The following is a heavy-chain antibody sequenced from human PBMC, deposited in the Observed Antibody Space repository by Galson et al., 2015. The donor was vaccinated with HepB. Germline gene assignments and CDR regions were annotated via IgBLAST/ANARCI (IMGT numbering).Heavy chain of an antibody. J-gene: IGHJ6*02. Sequence: CAISGDSVSSNSAAWNWIRQSPSRGLEWLGRTYYRSKWYNDYAVSVKSRITINPDTSKNQFSLQLNSVTPEDTAVYYCARDVIVVVPASSELLYYYYGMDVWGQGTTVTVSS. CDR2: TYYRSKWYN. D-gene: IGHD2-2*01. CDR3: ARDVIVVVPASSELLYYYYGMDV. CDR1: GDSVSSNSAA. V-gene: IGHV6-1*01.